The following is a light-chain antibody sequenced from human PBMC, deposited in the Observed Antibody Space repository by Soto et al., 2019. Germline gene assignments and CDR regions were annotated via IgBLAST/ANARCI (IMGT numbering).Light chain of an antibody. CDR2: DVS. V-gene: IGLV2-14*03. CDR1: SSDVGAYNY. J-gene: IGLJ1*01. Sequence: QSALTQPASVSGSPGQSITISCTGTSSDVGAYNYVSWYQHHPGKAPKLIIYDVSGRPSGVSNRFSASKSGNTASLTISGLQAEDEADYYCSSYTSSNTEVFGTGTKLTVL. CDR3: SSYTSSNTEV.